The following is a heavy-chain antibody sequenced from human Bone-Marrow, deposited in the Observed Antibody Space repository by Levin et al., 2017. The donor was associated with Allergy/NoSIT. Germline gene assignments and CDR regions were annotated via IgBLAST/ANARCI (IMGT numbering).Heavy chain of an antibody. CDR1: GFTFGSYP. CDR2: ISSGGDST. CDR3: VKAVLVGSGSYYDY. V-gene: IGHV3-64D*06. D-gene: IGHD3-10*01. J-gene: IGHJ4*02. Sequence: GGSLRLSCSASGFTFGSYPMHWVRQAPGKGLEYVSAISSGGDSTFYADSVKDRFIISRDNSKNTLYLQMSSLRAEDTAVYYCVKAVLVGSGSYYDYWGQGTLVTVSS.